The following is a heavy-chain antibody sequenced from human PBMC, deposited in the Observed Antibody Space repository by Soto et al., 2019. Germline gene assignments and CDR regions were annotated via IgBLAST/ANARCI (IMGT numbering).Heavy chain of an antibody. J-gene: IGHJ5*02. CDR2: ISWNSGSI. CDR3: AKDINRQIAMFDNWFDP. V-gene: IGHV3-9*01. D-gene: IGHD3-10*02. Sequence: GGSLRLSCAASGFRFDDYAMHWVRQAPGKGLEWVSGISWNSGSIGYADSVKGRFTISSDNAKNSLYLQMNSLRAEDTALYYCAKDINRQIAMFDNWFDPWGQGTLVTVSS. CDR1: GFRFDDYA.